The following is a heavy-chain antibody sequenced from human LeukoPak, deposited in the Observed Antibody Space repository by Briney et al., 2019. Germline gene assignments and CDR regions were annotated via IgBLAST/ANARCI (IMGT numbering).Heavy chain of an antibody. V-gene: IGHV3-23*01. CDR3: AKAHPAVAATVGTFDY. Sequence: GGSLRLSCAASGFTFSSYAMSWVRQAPGKGLEWVSAISGSGGSTYYADSVKGRFTISRDNSKNTLYLQMNSLRAEDTAVYYCAKAHPAVAATVGTFDYWGQGTLVTVSS. CDR1: GFTFSSYA. CDR2: ISGSGGST. D-gene: IGHD2-15*01. J-gene: IGHJ4*02.